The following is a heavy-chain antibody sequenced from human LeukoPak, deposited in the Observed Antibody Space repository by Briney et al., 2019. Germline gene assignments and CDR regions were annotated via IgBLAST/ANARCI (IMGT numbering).Heavy chain of an antibody. J-gene: IGHJ4*02. CDR2: ISVTGDMT. CDR3: AKSHITRYPLQYYFDL. D-gene: IGHD2-21*01. Sequence: GESLRLSCAASGFTFSSYAMSWLRQHPQEGLEWLSGISVTGDMTYYTDSVKGRFTISRDNSRTTLYLQLSSLRADDTAVYFCAKSHITRYPLQYYFDLWGQGAQVIVSS. V-gene: IGHV3-23*01. CDR1: GFTFSSYA.